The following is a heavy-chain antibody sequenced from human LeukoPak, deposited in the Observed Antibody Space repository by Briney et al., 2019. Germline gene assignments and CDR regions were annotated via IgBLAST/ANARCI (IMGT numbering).Heavy chain of an antibody. Sequence: SXXLSLTCAVYGGSFSGYYWSWLRQPPGKGLEWLGEINHSGSTNYNPSLKSRVTISVDTSKTPFSLKLSSVTAADTAVYYCARVPIIVVRGPLYGMDVWGQGTTVTVSS. CDR3: ARVPIIVVRGPLYGMDV. V-gene: IGHV4-34*01. CDR1: GGSFSGYY. D-gene: IGHD3-10*01. J-gene: IGHJ6*02. CDR2: INHSGST.